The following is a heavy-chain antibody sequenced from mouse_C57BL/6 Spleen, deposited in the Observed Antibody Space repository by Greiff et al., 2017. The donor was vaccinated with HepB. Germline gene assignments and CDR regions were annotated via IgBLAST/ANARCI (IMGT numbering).Heavy chain of an antibody. V-gene: IGHV1-26*01. Sequence: VQLQQSGPELVKPGASVKISCKASGYTFTDYYMNWVKQSHGKSLEWIGDINPNNGGTSYNQKFKGKATLTVDKSSSTAYMELRSLTSEDSAVYYCARDLDFDVWGTGTTVTVSS. J-gene: IGHJ1*03. CDR2: INPNNGGT. CDR1: GYTFTDYY. CDR3: ARDLDFDV.